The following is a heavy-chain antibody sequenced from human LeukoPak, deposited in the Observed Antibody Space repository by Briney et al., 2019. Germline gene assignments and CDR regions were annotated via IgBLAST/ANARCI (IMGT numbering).Heavy chain of an antibody. CDR1: GGSISSSSYY. V-gene: IGHV4-39*01. D-gene: IGHD2-15*01. CDR3: ARTPRGYCSGGSCYSVFDY. J-gene: IGHJ4*02. Sequence: ASETLSLTCTVSGGSISSSSYYWGWIRQPPGKGLEWIGSIYYSGSTYYNPSLKSRVTISVDTSKNQFSLKLSSVTAADTAVHYCARTPRGYCSGGSCYSVFDYWGQGTLVTVSS. CDR2: IYYSGST.